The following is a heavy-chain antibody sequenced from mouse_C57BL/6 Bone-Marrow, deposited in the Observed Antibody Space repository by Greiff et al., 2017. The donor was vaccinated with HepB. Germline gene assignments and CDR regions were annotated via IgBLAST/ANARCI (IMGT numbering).Heavy chain of an antibody. V-gene: IGHV1-59*01. Sequence: VQLQQPGAELVRPGTSVKLSCKASGYTFTSYWMHWVKQRPGQGLEWIGVIDPSDSYTNYNQKFKGKATLTVDTSSSTAYMQLSSLTSEDSAVYYCARSPLLRPCDYWGQGTTLTVSS. D-gene: IGHD1-2*01. J-gene: IGHJ2*01. CDR1: GYTFTSYW. CDR3: ARSPLLRPCDY. CDR2: IDPSDSYT.